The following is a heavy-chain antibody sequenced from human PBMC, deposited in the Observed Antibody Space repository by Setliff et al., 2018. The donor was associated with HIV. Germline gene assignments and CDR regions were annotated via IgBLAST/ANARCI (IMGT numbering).Heavy chain of an antibody. CDR2: IITNGGTT. Sequence: GSLRLSCAASGFTFNTFAMTWVRQAPGKGLDWVSSIITNGGTTFYADSVKGRFIISRDNSNNMLYLQMNSLRAEDTALYYCTIGHYSPWGQGTLVTVSS. CDR3: TIGHYSP. J-gene: IGHJ5*02. CDR1: GFTFNTFA. V-gene: IGHV3-23*01. D-gene: IGHD2-21*01.